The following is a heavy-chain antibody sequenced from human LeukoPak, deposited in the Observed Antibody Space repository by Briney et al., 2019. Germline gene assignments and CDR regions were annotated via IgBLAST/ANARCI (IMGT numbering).Heavy chain of an antibody. CDR3: ARENTDGSGSYPYYYYGMDV. CDR1: GFTVSSNY. V-gene: IGHV3-66*01. CDR2: SYSGGST. Sequence: GGSLRLSCAASGFTVSSNYMSWVRQAPGKGLEWVSVSYSGGSTYYADSVKGRFTISRDNSKNTLYLQMNSLRAEDTAVYYCARENTDGSGSYPYYYYGMDVWGQGTTVTVSS. J-gene: IGHJ6*02. D-gene: IGHD3-10*01.